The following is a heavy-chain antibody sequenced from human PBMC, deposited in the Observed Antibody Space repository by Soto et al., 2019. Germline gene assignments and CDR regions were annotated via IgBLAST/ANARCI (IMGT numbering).Heavy chain of an antibody. CDR3: ARAAPTIFLWLGEDRFDAFDI. CDR2: ISAYNGNT. V-gene: IGHV1-18*01. Sequence: ASLKVSCKASGYTFTSYGISWVRQAPGQGLEWMGWISAYNGNTNYAQKLQGRVTMTTDTSTSTAYMELRSLRSDDTAVYYWARAAPTIFLWLGEDRFDAFDIWGQGTMVTVSS. J-gene: IGHJ3*02. D-gene: IGHD3-10*01. CDR1: GYTFTSYG.